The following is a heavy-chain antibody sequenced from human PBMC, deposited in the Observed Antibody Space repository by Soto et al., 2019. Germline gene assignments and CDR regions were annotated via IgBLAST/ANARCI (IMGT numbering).Heavy chain of an antibody. CDR1: GGTFSSHS. CDR3: AREVGYGDFSAALLD. Sequence: VQLMQSGAEVKTPGSSVKVSCKASGGTFSSHSINWVRQAPGQGLEWMGGIITLFGTSNYAQNFQGRVTIPADQSTSTAYMELNSLTSDDTAVYYCAREVGYGDFSAALLDWGQGTLVTVSS. V-gene: IGHV1-69*01. J-gene: IGHJ4*02. D-gene: IGHD2-21*02. CDR2: IITLFGTS.